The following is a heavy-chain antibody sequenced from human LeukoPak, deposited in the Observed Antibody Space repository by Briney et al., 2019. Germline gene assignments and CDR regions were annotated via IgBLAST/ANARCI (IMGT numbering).Heavy chain of an antibody. V-gene: IGHV3-74*01. J-gene: IGHJ4*02. Sequence: GGSLRLSCAASGFTFSNYWMHWVRHAPGKGLVWVSRINSDGRSTNYADSVKGRFTISRDNAKNTLYLQMNSLRAEDTAVYYCARGADSGYSSDNWGQGTLVSASS. CDR1: GFTFSNYW. D-gene: IGHD3-9*01. CDR2: INSDGRST. CDR3: ARGADSGYSSDN.